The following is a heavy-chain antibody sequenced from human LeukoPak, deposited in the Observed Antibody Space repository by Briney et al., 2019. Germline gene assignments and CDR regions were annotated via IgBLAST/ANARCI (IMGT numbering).Heavy chain of an antibody. V-gene: IGHV3-23*01. CDR3: AKDIGQLVRWYFDL. CDR2: ISGSGGST. Sequence: GGSLRLACAASGFTFSSYAMSWVRQAPGKGLEWVSAISGSGGSTYYADSVKGRFTISRDNSKNTLYLQMNSLRAEDTAVYYYAKDIGQLVRWYFDLWGRGTLVTVSS. D-gene: IGHD6-13*01. J-gene: IGHJ2*01. CDR1: GFTFSSYA.